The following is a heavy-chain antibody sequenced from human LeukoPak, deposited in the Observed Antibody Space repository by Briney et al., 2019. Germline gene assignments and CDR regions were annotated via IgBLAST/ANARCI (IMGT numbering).Heavy chain of an antibody. CDR2: IYYSGST. J-gene: IGHJ4*02. Sequence: SETLSLTCTVSSGSISSSSYYWDWIRQPPGKGLEWIGSIYYSGSTYYNPSLKSRVTISVDTSKNQFSLKLSSVTAADTAVYYCAIYDFWSGYYTPAIDYWGQRTLVTVSS. CDR1: SGSISSSSYY. CDR3: AIYDFWSGYYTPAIDY. V-gene: IGHV4-39*07. D-gene: IGHD3-3*01.